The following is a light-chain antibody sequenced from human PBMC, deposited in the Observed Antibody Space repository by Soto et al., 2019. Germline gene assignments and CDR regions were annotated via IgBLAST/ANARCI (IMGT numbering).Light chain of an antibody. J-gene: IGKJ2*01. Sequence: DIQMTQSPSTLSASVGDRVTITCRASQSISSWLAWYQQKPGKAPKLLIYDASHLESGLPSRFSGSGSWPEHTLITSSRQLDDFVTYYCQQYNSSQSTFGQGTKVEIK. CDR1: QSISSW. CDR2: DAS. CDR3: QQYNSSQST. V-gene: IGKV1-5*01.